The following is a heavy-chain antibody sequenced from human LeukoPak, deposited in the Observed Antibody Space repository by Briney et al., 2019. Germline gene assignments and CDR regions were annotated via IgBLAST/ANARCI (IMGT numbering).Heavy chain of an antibody. CDR1: GGSISNDY. D-gene: IGHD6-13*01. CDR2: IDTSGNT. CDR3: ARVSSSWYQDWYFDL. V-gene: IGHV4-4*07. J-gene: IGHJ2*01. Sequence: SETLSLTCTVSGGSISNDYWSWIRQPAGKGLEWIGRIDTSGNTNYKPSLKSRVTVSVDTSKNQFSLKLNSVTAADTAVYYCARVSSSWYQDWYFDLWGRGTLVTVSS.